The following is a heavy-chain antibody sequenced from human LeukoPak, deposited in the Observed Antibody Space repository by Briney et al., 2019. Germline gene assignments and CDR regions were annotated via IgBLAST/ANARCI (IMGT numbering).Heavy chain of an antibody. CDR1: GYTITNNY. Sequence: GASVKVSRKASGYTITNNYMHWVRQAPGQGLEWKGVINPSGTGTSYAQKFQGRITMSRDTSTSTVYMELSSLRSEDTAFYYCATDHSMANTAWWFDPWGQGTLVTVSS. D-gene: IGHD5-24*01. CDR2: INPSGTGT. J-gene: IGHJ5*02. V-gene: IGHV1-46*01. CDR3: ATDHSMANTAWWFDP.